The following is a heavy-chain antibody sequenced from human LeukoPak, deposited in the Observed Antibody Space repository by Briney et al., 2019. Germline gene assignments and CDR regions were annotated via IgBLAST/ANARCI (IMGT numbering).Heavy chain of an antibody. Sequence: PSETLSLTCAVSGGSISSGGYSWSWIRQPPGKGLEWIGYIYHSGSTYYNPSLKSRVTISVDTSKKQVSLKLSSVTAADTAVYYCARDRLRDAPYWGQGTLVTVSS. V-gene: IGHV4-30-2*01. D-gene: IGHD2-21*02. CDR1: GGSISSGGYS. CDR3: ARDRLRDAPY. CDR2: IYHSGST. J-gene: IGHJ4*02.